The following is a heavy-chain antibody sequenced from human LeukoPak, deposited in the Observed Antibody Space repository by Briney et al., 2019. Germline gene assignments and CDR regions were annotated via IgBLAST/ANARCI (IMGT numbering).Heavy chain of an antibody. V-gene: IGHV4-34*01. Sequence: SSETLSLTCAVYGGSFSGYYWSWIRQPPGKGLEWIGEINHSGKTNYNPSLKSRVTISVDTSKNQFSLKLSSVTAADTAVYYCARQGYYDSSGYPDPWGQGTLVTVSS. J-gene: IGHJ5*02. D-gene: IGHD3-22*01. CDR1: GGSFSGYY. CDR2: INHSGKT. CDR3: ARQGYYDSSGYPDP.